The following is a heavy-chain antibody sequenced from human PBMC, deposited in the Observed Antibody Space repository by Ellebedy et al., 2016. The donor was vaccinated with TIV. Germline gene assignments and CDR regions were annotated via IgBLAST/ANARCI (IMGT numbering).Heavy chain of an antibody. CDR1: GFTFNSYA. Sequence: PGGSLRLSCAASGFTFNSYAMSWVRQAPGKGLEWVLTISHTGSRTYYANSVEGRFIISRDNSKRTLYLQMNSLRAEDTAVYYCAKGRGGGSDSSAPRYYFDSWGLGTLVTVSS. V-gene: IGHV3-23*01. D-gene: IGHD6-19*01. J-gene: IGHJ4*02. CDR3: AKGRGGGSDSSAPRYYFDS. CDR2: ISHTGSRT.